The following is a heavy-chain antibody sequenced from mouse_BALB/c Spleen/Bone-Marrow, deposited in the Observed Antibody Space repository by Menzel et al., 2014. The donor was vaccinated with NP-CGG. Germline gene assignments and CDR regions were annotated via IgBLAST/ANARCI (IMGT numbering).Heavy chain of an antibody. CDR1: GFDFSRYW. Sequence: EVMLVESGGGLVQPGGSLKLSCAASGFDFSRYWMTWVRQAPGKGLEWIEEINPASSTINHTPSLKDKFIISRDNAKNTLYLQMSKVRSEDTALYYCAKNYCYGYVAYWGQGTLVTVSA. V-gene: IGHV4-1*02. J-gene: IGHJ3*01. D-gene: IGHD1-2*01. CDR3: AKNYCYGYVAY. CDR2: INPASSTI.